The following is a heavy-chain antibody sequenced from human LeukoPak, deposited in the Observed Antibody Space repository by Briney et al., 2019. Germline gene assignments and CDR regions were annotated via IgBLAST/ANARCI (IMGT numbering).Heavy chain of an antibody. CDR1: GFTFDDYG. V-gene: IGHV3-20*04. D-gene: IGHD6-19*01. Sequence: GGSLRLSCAASGFTFDDYGMSWVRQAPGKGLEWVSGINWNGGSTGYADSVKGRFTISRDNAKNSLYLQMNSLRAEDTALYYCAREEGYSSGWYFDYWGQGTLVTVSS. CDR2: INWNGGST. J-gene: IGHJ4*02. CDR3: AREEGYSSGWYFDY.